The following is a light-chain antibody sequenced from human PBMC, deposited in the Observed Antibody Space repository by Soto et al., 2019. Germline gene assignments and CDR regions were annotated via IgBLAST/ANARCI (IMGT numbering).Light chain of an antibody. J-gene: IGKJ1*01. CDR1: QSVSTW. Sequence: DIQMTQSPSTLSASVGDRVTITCRASQSVSTWLAWYQQRPGKAPKLLIHDASSLERGVPSRFSGSGSGTEFTLTISSLQPDDFAAYYYQQYDTYPSTFGQGTKVEIK. CDR3: QQYDTYPST. V-gene: IGKV1-5*01. CDR2: DAS.